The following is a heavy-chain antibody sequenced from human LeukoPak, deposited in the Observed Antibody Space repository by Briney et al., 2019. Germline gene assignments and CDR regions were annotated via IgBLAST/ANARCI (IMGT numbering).Heavy chain of an antibody. J-gene: IGHJ4*02. D-gene: IGHD6-25*01. V-gene: IGHV3-23*01. CDR1: GFTFSSYA. CDR2: ISVSGGST. CDR3: AKWVRPSGFDN. Sequence: GGSLRLSCAASGFTFSSYAMSWVRHTPGKGLEWVSAISVSGGSTYYAGSVKGGYTISRENSKNTLYLQMNSLRAEDTAVYYCAKWVRPSGFDNWGQGTLVTVSS.